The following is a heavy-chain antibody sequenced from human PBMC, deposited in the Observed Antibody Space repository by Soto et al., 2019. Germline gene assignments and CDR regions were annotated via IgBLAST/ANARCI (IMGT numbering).Heavy chain of an antibody. Sequence: QVQLVESGGGVVQPGRSLRLSCAASGFTFSSYGMHWVRQAPGKGLEWVAVISYDGSNKYYADSVKGRFTISRDNSKNTLYLQMNSLRAEDTAVYYCAKGGDYMTTVTTGRDYYYYYMDVWGKGTTVTVSS. CDR2: ISYDGSNK. J-gene: IGHJ6*03. D-gene: IGHD4-17*01. CDR1: GFTFSSYG. CDR3: AKGGDYMTTVTTGRDYYYYYMDV. V-gene: IGHV3-30*18.